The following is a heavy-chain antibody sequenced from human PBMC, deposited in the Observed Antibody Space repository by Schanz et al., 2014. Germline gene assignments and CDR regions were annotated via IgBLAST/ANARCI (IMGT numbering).Heavy chain of an antibody. V-gene: IGHV3-13*04. Sequence: EGQLLESGGGLIQPGGSLRLSCAASGFSIRNHDMHWVRQATGAGLEWVSAIGTAGDTFYLDSVKGRFTISRENAKNSLYLQMNSLRAGDTAVYYCARGTDWNLHYWGQGALVTVSS. CDR1: GFSIRNHD. CDR3: ARGTDWNLHY. D-gene: IGHD1-1*01. CDR2: IGTAGDT. J-gene: IGHJ4*02.